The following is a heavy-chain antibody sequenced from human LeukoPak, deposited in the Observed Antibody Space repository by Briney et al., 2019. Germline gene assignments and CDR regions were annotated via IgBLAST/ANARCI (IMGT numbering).Heavy chain of an antibody. J-gene: IGHJ4*02. V-gene: IGHV4-59*01. CDR3: ARDRHSTGPFDY. CDR2: IYYSGST. CDR1: GGSISSYY. Sequence: PSETLSLTCTVSGGSISSYYWSGIRQPPGKGLEWIGYIYYSGSTNYNPSLKSRVMISVDTSKNQFSLKLSSVTAADTAVYYCARDRHSTGPFDYWGQGTLVTVSS. D-gene: IGHD5-18*01.